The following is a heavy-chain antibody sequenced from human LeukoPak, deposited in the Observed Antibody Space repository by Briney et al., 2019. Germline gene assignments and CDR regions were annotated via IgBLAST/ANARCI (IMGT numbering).Heavy chain of an antibody. D-gene: IGHD2-2*01. CDR1: GFTFSSYA. CDR2: ISGSGGST. J-gene: IGHJ4*02. CDR3: AKRSSGKDIVVVLAAHGYYFDY. V-gene: IGHV3-23*01. Sequence: GGSLRLSCAASGFTFSSYAMSWVRQAPGKGLEWVSAISGSGGSTYYADSVKGRFTISRDNSKNTLYLQMNSLRAEDTAVYYCAKRSSGKDIVVVLAAHGYYFDYWGQGTLVTVSS.